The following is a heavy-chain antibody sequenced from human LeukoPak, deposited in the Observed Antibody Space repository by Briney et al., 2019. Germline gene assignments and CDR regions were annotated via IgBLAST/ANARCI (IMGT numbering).Heavy chain of an antibody. Sequence: KPGASLQISCKGSGSSFTTYWIGWVRQLPGKGLEWMGIIYPGDSDTRYSPSFQGQVTISADKSISTAYLQWSSLKASDTAMYYCARTYDILTGYSWGYYYGMDVWGQGTAVTVSS. CDR3: ARTYDILTGYSWGYYYGMDV. CDR2: IYPGDSDT. D-gene: IGHD3-9*01. CDR1: GSSFTTYW. V-gene: IGHV5-51*01. J-gene: IGHJ6*02.